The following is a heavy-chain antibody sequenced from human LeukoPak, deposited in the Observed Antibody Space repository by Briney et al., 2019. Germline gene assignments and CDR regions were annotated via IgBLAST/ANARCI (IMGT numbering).Heavy chain of an antibody. V-gene: IGHV1-2*02. Sequence: ASVKVSCKASGYTFTGYYMHWVRQAPRQGLEWMGWINPKSGDTNYAQKFQGRVTMTRDTSISTAYMELSRLRSDDTAVYYCARAPRARNIAVAGSAYFQHWGQGTLVTVSS. CDR2: INPKSGDT. D-gene: IGHD6-19*01. CDR1: GYTFTGYY. CDR3: ARAPRARNIAVAGSAYFQH. J-gene: IGHJ1*01.